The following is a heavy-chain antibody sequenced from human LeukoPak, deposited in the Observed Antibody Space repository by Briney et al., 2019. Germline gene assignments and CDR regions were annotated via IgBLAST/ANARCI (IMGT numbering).Heavy chain of an antibody. V-gene: IGHV3-23*01. CDR1: GFTFSSYG. CDR3: AKHSGSYFHYYFDH. D-gene: IGHD1-26*01. CDR2: ISGSAHNT. Sequence: PGGSLRLSCGVSGFTFSSYGMSWVRQAPGKGLEWVSVISGSAHNTDYADSVKGRFTISRDDSGNTMYLQMNSLRVEDTAVYYCAKHSGSYFHYYFDHWGRGTLVTVSS. J-gene: IGHJ4*02.